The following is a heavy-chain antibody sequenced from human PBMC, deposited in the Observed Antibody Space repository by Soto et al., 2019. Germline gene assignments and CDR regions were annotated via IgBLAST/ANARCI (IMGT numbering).Heavy chain of an antibody. CDR3: AKDDRGHYAPNSFDS. V-gene: IGHV3-23*01. CDR1: GFTFSSDA. CDR2: ISGSGGST. Sequence: GGYLGLSCAASGFTFSSDAMSWVRQAPGKGLEWVSGISGSGGSTYYADSVKGRFTISRDNSKNSLYLQMNSLRAEDTAVYYCAKDDRGHYAPNSFDSPGPGPLLTLSS. J-gene: IGHJ5*01. D-gene: IGHD3-16*01.